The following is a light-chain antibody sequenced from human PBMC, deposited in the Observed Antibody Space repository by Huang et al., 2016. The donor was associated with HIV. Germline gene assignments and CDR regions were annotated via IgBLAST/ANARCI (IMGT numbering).Light chain of an antibody. CDR1: QGIGNS. Sequence: DIQMTQSPSSLSASVGERVTITCRASQGIGNSLAWYQQKPEKAPRLLLYATSTLESGVPARVSGSGSGTHYTLTINTLQPEDIASYYCQQYHSLPWTFGQGTKVEIK. V-gene: IGKV1-NL1*01. J-gene: IGKJ1*01. CDR3: QQYHSLPWT. CDR2: ATS.